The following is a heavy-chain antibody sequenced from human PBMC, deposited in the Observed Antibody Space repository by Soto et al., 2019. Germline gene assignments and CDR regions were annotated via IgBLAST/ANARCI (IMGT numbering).Heavy chain of an antibody. D-gene: IGHD2-15*01. CDR3: GRRFGVGGNCYSFHLNRHYYSGDV. V-gene: IGHV1-69*06. CDR2: FIPFFGTT. J-gene: IGHJ6*02. CDR1: GGTFSSYA. Sequence: QVELVQSGAEVRKPGSSVKVSCKTSGGTFSSYAISWLRQAPEQGLAWLGGFIPFFGTTNHAPKFQGRVTFTADKATMSAFMELSRRRSEDTAVYYCGRRFGVGGNCYSFHLNRHYYSGDVWGQGTKVTVPS.